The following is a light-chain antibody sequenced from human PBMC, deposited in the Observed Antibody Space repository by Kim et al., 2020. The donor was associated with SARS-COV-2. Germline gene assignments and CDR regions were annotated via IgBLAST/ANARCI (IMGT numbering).Light chain of an antibody. CDR2: LSSVGSH. J-gene: IGLJ3*02. Sequence: SVKLTWTPSSAHSRQDIALHQQPPEQGPGCLMRLSSVGSHSKRAGGPARFSGSSSAAERYLTISSLHSEIEEDYYCQTGGAGCTWVFGGGTKLTVL. CDR1: SAHSRQD. V-gene: IGLV4-69*01. CDR3: QTGGAGCTWV.